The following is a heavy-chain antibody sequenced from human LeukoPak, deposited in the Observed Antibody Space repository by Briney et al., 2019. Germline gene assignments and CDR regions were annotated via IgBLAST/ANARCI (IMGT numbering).Heavy chain of an antibody. Sequence: GGSLRLSCAASGFTFDDYAMHWVRQAPGKGLEWVSGISWNSGSIGYADSVKGRFTISRDNAKNSLYLQMNSLRAEDTALYYCAKERATYSYGLFDYWGQGTLVTVSS. J-gene: IGHJ4*02. D-gene: IGHD5-18*01. V-gene: IGHV3-9*01. CDR3: AKERATYSYGLFDY. CDR1: GFTFDDYA. CDR2: ISWNSGSI.